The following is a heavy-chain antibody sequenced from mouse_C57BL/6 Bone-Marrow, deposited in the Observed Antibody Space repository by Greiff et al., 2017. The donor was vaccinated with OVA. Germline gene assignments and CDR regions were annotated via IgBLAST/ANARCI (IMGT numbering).Heavy chain of an antibody. Sequence: QVQLKESGAELVKPGASVKISCKASGYAFSSYWMNWVKQRPGKGLEWIGQIYPGDGDTNYNGKFKGKATLTADKSSSTAYMQHSSLTSEDAAVYFCARWGDYHYFDYWGQGTTLTVSS. V-gene: IGHV1-80*01. J-gene: IGHJ2*01. CDR2: IYPGDGDT. D-gene: IGHD2-4*01. CDR1: GYAFSSYW. CDR3: ARWGDYHYFDY.